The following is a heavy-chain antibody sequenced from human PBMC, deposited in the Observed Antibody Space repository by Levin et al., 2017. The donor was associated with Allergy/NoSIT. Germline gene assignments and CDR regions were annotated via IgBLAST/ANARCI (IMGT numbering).Heavy chain of an antibody. D-gene: IGHD5-12*01. CDR1: GFTLSNYG. Sequence: GGSLRLSCAASGFTLSNYGMHWVRQAPGKGLEWVAVIWYDGSNKYYADSVKGRFTISRDNSKNTLYLQMNSLRVEDTAVYYCAREERGYGLGHWGQGSLVTVSS. CDR2: IWYDGSNK. J-gene: IGHJ4*02. V-gene: IGHV3-33*01. CDR3: AREERGYGLGH.